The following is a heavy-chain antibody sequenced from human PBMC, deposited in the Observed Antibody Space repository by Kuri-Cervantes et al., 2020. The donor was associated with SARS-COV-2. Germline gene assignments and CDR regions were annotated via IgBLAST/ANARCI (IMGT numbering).Heavy chain of an antibody. CDR2: ISYDGSNK. J-gene: IGHJ3*02. CDR3: AREGSYGYAFDI. V-gene: IGHV3-30-3*01. Sequence: GGSLRLSCTASGSTFSSYAMHWVRQAPGKGLEWVAVISYDGSNKYYADSVKGRFTISRDNSKNTLYLQMNSLRAEDTAVYYCAREGSYGYAFDIWGQGTMVTVSS. D-gene: IGHD1-26*01. CDR1: GSTFSSYA.